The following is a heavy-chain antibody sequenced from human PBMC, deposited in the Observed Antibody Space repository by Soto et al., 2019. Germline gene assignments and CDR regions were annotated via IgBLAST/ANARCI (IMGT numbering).Heavy chain of an antibody. CDR2: IDPDGSEI. V-gene: IGHV5-51*01. Sequence: GESLKISCKGSGYKFSSDWVAWVRQVPAKGLEWMGIIDPDGSEIRYSRSFEGLVTISVDRSIETTYLHLRSLKSSDTGIYFCARQTYFGSGRLWSGPWGPGTKVTVSS. CDR1: GYKFSSDW. J-gene: IGHJ5*02. D-gene: IGHD3-10*01. CDR3: ARQTYFGSGRLWSGP.